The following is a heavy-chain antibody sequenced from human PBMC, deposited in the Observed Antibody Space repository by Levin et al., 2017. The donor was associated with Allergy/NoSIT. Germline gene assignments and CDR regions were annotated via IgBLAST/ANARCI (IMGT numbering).Heavy chain of an antibody. CDR3: AKVLGRSAVAGLRPGMNWLDP. CDR1: GFTFSNYG. CDR2: ISYDGSNK. D-gene: IGHD6-19*01. V-gene: IGHV3-30*18. Sequence: GGSLRLSCAASGFTFSNYGMHWVRQAPGKGLEWVAVISYDGSNKNYADSVKGRFTISRDNSKNALYLQMNSLRTEDTAVYYCAKVLGRSAVAGLRPGMNWLDPWGQGTLVTVSS. J-gene: IGHJ5*02.